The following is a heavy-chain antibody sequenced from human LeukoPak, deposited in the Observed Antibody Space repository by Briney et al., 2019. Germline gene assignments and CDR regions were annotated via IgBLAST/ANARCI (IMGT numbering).Heavy chain of an antibody. Sequence: GGSLRLSCAASGFTFTNYWMTWVRQAPGKGLEFVANINQDESVKNYVDSVKGRFTISRDNAENSLHLQMNSLRVEDTAVYYCARDPGPSAFDYWGQGTLVTVSS. CDR2: INQDESVK. CDR1: GFTFTNYW. J-gene: IGHJ4*02. CDR3: ARDPGPSAFDY. V-gene: IGHV3-7*01.